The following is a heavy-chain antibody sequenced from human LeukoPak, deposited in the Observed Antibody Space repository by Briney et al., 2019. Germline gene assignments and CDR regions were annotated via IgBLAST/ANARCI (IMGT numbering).Heavy chain of an antibody. CDR3: ARSYYDILTGYYYSDAFDI. CDR2: IYYSGST. Sequence: SQTLSLTCTVSGGSISSGDYYWSWLRQPPGKGLEWIGYIYYSGSTYYNPSLKSRVTISVDTSKNQFSLKLSSVTAADTAVYYCARSYYDILTGYYYSDAFDIWGQGTMVTVSS. D-gene: IGHD3-9*01. J-gene: IGHJ3*02. CDR1: GGSISSGDYY. V-gene: IGHV4-30-4*01.